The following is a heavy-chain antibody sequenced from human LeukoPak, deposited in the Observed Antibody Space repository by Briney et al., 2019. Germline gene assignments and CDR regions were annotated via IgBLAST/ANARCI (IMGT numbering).Heavy chain of an antibody. CDR3: ANGWSPDY. Sequence: GGSLRLSCAASGFTFSSYAMSWVRQAPGKGLEWVSGISGSGGSTYYADSVRGRFTIFRDNSKNTLYLQMNSLRAEDTAVYHCANGWSPDYWGRGTLVTVSS. CDR2: ISGSGGST. J-gene: IGHJ4*02. V-gene: IGHV3-23*01. CDR1: GFTFSSYA. D-gene: IGHD2-15*01.